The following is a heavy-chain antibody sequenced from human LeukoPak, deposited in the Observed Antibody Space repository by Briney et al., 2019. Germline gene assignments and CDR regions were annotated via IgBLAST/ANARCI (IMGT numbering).Heavy chain of an antibody. Sequence: ASVKVSCKASGYTFINYYMHWVRQAPGQGLEWMGIINPSGGSTSYAQKFQGRVTMTRDTSTSTVYMELSSLRAEDTAVYYCARGLLWGIFDYWGQGTLVTVSS. V-gene: IGHV1-46*01. CDR2: INPSGGST. CDR3: ARGLLWGIFDY. J-gene: IGHJ4*02. CDR1: GYTFINYY. D-gene: IGHD2-2*01.